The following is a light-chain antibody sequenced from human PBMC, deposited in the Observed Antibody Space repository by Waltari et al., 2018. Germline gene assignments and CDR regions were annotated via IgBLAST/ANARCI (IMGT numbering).Light chain of an antibody. CDR2: SAS. CDR3: QQYYSTLT. V-gene: IGKV4-1*01. J-gene: IGKJ3*01. Sequence: DIVMTQSPDSLAVSLGERATINCKSSQSVLYSSNNKNYLAWYQQKPGQPPKLLLYSASPRESGVPDRFSGSGSGTDFTLTISSLQAEDVAVYYCQQYYSTLTFGPGTKVDIK. CDR1: QSVLYSSNNKNY.